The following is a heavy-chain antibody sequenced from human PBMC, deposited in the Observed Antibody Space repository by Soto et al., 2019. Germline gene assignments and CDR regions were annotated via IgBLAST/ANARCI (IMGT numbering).Heavy chain of an antibody. CDR1: GYTFTSFD. V-gene: IGHV1-8*01. D-gene: IGHD6-19*01. J-gene: IGHJ5*02. Sequence: GASVKVSCKASGYTFTSFDIHWVRQATGQGLEWMGWMNPNSGTTNYALKFQDRVTMTRNTSISTAYMEVSSLRSEDTAVYYCARPYYSGWFLFTSWGQGTLVTVPQ. CDR3: ARPYYSGWFLFTS. CDR2: MNPNSGTT.